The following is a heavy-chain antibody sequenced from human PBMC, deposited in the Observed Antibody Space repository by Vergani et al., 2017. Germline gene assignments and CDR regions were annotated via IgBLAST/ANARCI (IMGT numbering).Heavy chain of an antibody. V-gene: IGHV3-49*03. CDR1: GFTFGYYA. CDR2: IRSKAYGQAT. J-gene: IGHJ3*02. D-gene: IGHD3-10*01. Sequence: EVQLVESGGDLVQPGRSLRLSCTASGFTFGYYAMDWFRQAPGQGLEWVCGIRSKAYGQATIYAASVKGRFTISRDDSKSIAYLQINNLQTEDTAMYYCVRDQVTMLRGSDALDIWGQGTMVTVSS. CDR3: VRDQVTMLRGSDALDI.